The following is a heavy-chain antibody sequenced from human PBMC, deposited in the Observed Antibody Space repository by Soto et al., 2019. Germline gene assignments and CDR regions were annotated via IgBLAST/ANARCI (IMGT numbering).Heavy chain of an antibody. Sequence: EVQLLESGGGLVQPGGSLRLSCAASGFTFSSYAMSWVRRAPGMGREWVSAISGSVGSTYYANSVKGRFTISRDNSKNALYLQMNSLRAEDTAVYYCAKDLSSTVYSAFDYWGQGTLVTVSS. CDR1: GFTFSSYA. J-gene: IGHJ4*02. CDR2: ISGSVGST. CDR3: AKDLSSTVYSAFDY. V-gene: IGHV3-23*01. D-gene: IGHD1-26*01.